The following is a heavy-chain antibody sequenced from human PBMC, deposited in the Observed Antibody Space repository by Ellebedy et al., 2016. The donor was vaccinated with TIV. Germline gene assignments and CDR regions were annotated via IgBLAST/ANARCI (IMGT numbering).Heavy chain of an antibody. J-gene: IGHJ4*02. V-gene: IGHV1-69*13. CDR3: ARDTYDILTGYDY. Sequence: SVKVSCXASGGTFSSYAISWVRQAPGQGLEWMGGIIPIFGTANYAQKFQGRVTITADESTSTAYMELSSLRSEDTAVYYCARDTYDILTGYDYWGQGTLVTVSS. D-gene: IGHD3-9*01. CDR2: IIPIFGTA. CDR1: GGTFSSYA.